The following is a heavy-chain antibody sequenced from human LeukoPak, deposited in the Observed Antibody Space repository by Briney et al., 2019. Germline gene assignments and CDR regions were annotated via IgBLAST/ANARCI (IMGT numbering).Heavy chain of an antibody. CDR1: GFTFSTYD. D-gene: IGHD4-11*01. Sequence: GGSLRLSCIVSGFTFSTYDMHWVRQAPGKGLEWVAVIWSDGSNKYYTDSVKGRFTISRDNPKNTLYLQMNSLRVEDTAVYHCARGLDLGYFQRWGQGALVTVSS. J-gene: IGHJ1*01. CDR2: IWSDGSNK. V-gene: IGHV3-33*01. CDR3: ARGLDLGYFQR.